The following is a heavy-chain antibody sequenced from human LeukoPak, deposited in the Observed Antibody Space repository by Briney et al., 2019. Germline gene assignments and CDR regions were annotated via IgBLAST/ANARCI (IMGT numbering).Heavy chain of an antibody. CDR3: ARIAVAITRYFDY. V-gene: IGHV4-39*01. CDR1: GGSISSGNYS. J-gene: IGHJ4*02. CDR2: IYYSGNT. Sequence: PSQTLSLTCTVSGGSISSGNYSWGWIRQPPGKGLEWIGSIYYSGNTFYNPSLKSRVTISVDTSKNQFSLKLRSVTAADTAVYYCARIAVAITRYFDYWGQGTLVTVSS. D-gene: IGHD3-22*01.